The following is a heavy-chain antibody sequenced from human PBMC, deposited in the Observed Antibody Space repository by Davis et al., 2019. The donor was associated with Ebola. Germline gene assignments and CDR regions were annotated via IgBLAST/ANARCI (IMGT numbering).Heavy chain of an antibody. CDR3: ARMAAAGRISITGEYFQH. J-gene: IGHJ1*01. CDR2: VSSDGNIK. Sequence: GESLKISCSTSGFTFSAFAMHWVRQAPGKGLEWLAVVSSDGNIKHYVDSVKGRFAISRDNSKNTMDVQMNSLRADDTAVYYCARMAAAGRISITGEYFQHWGQGTLVTVSS. CDR1: GFTFSAFA. V-gene: IGHV3-30*03. D-gene: IGHD6-13*01.